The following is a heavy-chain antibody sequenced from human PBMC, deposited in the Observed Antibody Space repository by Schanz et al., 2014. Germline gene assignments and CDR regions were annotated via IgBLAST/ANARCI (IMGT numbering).Heavy chain of an antibody. Sequence: EVQLLESGGGLVQPGGSLRLSCAASEFTFSTDAMSWVRQAPGKGLLWVSSISGTGGDDTYYADSVKGRFTISRDNSKNTLFLQMNSLRVEDSAIYYCAKDISDTSGKDDYWGQGTLVTVSS. V-gene: IGHV3-23*01. CDR1: EFTFSTDA. CDR3: AKDISDTSGKDDY. CDR2: ISGTGGDDT. J-gene: IGHJ4*02. D-gene: IGHD3-22*01.